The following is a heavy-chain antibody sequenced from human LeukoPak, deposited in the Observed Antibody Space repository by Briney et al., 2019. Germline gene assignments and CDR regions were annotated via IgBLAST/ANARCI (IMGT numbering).Heavy chain of an antibody. D-gene: IGHD2-15*01. CDR1: GFTFSSYG. Sequence: GGSLRLSCAASGFTFSSYGMHWVRQAPGKGLEWVAFIRYDGSNKYYADSVKGRFTISRENSKNTLYLQMNSLRAEDTAVYYCAKDLGSSNDYWGQGTLVTVSS. CDR2: IRYDGSNK. V-gene: IGHV3-30*02. CDR3: AKDLGSSNDY. J-gene: IGHJ4*02.